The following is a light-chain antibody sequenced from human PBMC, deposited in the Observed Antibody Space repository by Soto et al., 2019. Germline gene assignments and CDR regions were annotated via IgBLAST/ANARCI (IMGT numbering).Light chain of an antibody. CDR2: GAS. V-gene: IGKV1-8*01. Sequence: AIRMTQSPSSLSASTGDRVTITCRASQGISSYLAWYQQKPGKAPTLLIYGASRLESGVPSRFSGSGSGTDFSLTIYSLRPEDSATYFCLQDYNYPRTFGQGTKVDIK. CDR1: QGISSY. CDR3: LQDYNYPRT. J-gene: IGKJ2*01.